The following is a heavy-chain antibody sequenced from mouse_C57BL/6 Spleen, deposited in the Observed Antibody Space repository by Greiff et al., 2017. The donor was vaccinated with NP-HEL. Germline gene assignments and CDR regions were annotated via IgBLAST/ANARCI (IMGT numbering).Heavy chain of an antibody. J-gene: IGHJ2*01. CDR3: ARSHYYYGSSYFDY. V-gene: IGHV2-2*01. CDR1: GFSLTSYG. Sequence: VQLQQSGPGLVQPSQSLSITCTVSGFSLTSYGVHWVRQSPGKGLEWLGVIWSGGRTDYNAAFISRLSISKDNSKSQVFFKMNSLQADDTAIYYCARSHYYYGSSYFDYWGQGTTLTVSS. D-gene: IGHD1-1*01. CDR2: IWSGGRT.